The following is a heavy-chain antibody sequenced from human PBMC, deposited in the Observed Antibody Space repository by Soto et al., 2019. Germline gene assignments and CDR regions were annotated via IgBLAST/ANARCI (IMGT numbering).Heavy chain of an antibody. CDR3: AGRPYTCGLRFDP. CDR2: SYQSCVT. V-gene: IGHV4-30-2*01. J-gene: IGHJ5*02. CDR1: GDSYSSSTYS. Sequence: SETLSRTCNMSGDSYSSSTYSWSWIRQPPGQALQWIGFSYQSCVTSYNPSLSSRVSISPDRSNNQCSLKLKSVTAADTAVYFCAGRPYTCGLRFDPWGPGTLVTVSS. D-gene: IGHD6-19*01.